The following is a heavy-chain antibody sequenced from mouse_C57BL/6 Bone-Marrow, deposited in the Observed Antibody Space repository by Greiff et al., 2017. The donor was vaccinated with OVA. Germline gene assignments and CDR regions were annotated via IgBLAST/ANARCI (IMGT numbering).Heavy chain of an antibody. CDR3: AREVYYGRSAFAY. J-gene: IGHJ3*01. Sequence: VQLQQPGPELVKPGASVKISCKASGYTFTDYYINWVKQRPGQGLEWIGGIYPGSGSTYYNEKFKGKATLTVDKSSSTAYMLLSSLTSDDAAVYCCAREVYYGRSAFAYCGRGTVVTVTA. CDR1: GYTFTDYY. D-gene: IGHD1-1*01. CDR2: IYPGSGST. V-gene: IGHV1-75*01.